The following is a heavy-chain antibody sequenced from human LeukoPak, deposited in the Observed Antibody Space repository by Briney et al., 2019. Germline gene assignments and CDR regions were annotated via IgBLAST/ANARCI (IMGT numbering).Heavy chain of an antibody. J-gene: IGHJ6*02. V-gene: IGHV3-21*06. D-gene: IGHD5-12*01. Sequence: GGSLRLTCEASRFIFSSYSMNWVRQAPGKGLKRLSYISERSRHRYYADSVKGRFTISRDNAKNSLYLEMNGLRAEDTATYYCARDRAALARIGGMDVWGQGTTVTVSS. CDR1: RFIFSSYS. CDR2: ISERSRHR. CDR3: ARDRAALARIGGMDV.